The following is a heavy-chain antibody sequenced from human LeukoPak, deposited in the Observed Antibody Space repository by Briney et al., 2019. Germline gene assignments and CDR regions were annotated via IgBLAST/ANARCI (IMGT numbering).Heavy chain of an antibody. CDR1: GLTFTNHG. Sequence: GGSLRLSCVTSGLTFTNHGFHWLRQAAGKGLEWVAFVRNDGFDTYHSNSVKGRFSISRDDSRNTVYLQMNSLTAEDTALYYYARDRGKDYFGDWGQGTQVTVSS. CDR3: ARDRGKDYFGD. J-gene: IGHJ4*02. V-gene: IGHV3-30*02. CDR2: VRNDGFDT. D-gene: IGHD4-23*01.